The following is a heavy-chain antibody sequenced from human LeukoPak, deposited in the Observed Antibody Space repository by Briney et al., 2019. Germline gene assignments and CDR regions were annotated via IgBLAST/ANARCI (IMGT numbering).Heavy chain of an antibody. V-gene: IGHV4-39*07. Sequence: GSLRLSCAVSGFTVSTNYMSWIRQPPGKGLEWIGSIYYSGSTYYNPSLKSRVTISVETSKNQFSLKLTSVTAADTAVYYCARDESTVTTGDYWGQGTLVTVSS. CDR3: ARDESTVTTGDY. D-gene: IGHD4-17*01. CDR1: GFTVSTNY. CDR2: IYYSGST. J-gene: IGHJ4*02.